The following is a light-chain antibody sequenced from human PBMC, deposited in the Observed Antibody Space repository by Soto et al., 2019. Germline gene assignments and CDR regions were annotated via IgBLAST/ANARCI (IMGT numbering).Light chain of an antibody. CDR1: SSDVGAYNY. V-gene: IGLV2-8*01. J-gene: IGLJ3*02. Sequence: QSALTQPPSASGSPGQSVTIPCTGTSSDVGAYNYVSWYQQHPGKAPKLVIYGVTERPSGVPDRFSGSQSGNTASLTVSGLQSEDEADYYCSSYAGSSTWVFGGGTKVTVL. CDR2: GVT. CDR3: SSYAGSSTWV.